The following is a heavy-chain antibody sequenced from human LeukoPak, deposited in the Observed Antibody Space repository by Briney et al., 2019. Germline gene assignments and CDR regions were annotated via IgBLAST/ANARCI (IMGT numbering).Heavy chain of an antibody. CDR1: GGSFSGYY. CDR3: ATSRGSLPV. D-gene: IGHD2-15*01. J-gene: IGHJ4*02. V-gene: IGHV4-34*01. CDR2: INHSGST. Sequence: SETLSLTCAVYGGSFSGYYWSWIRQPPGKGLEWIGEINHSGSTNYNPSLKSRVTISVGTSKNQFSLKLSSVTAADTAVYYCATSRGSLPVWGQGTLVTVSS.